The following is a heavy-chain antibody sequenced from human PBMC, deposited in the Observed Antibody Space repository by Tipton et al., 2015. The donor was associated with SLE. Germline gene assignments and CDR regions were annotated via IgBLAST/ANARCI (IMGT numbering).Heavy chain of an antibody. CDR1: GGSISSYY. J-gene: IGHJ3*02. Sequence: TLSLTCTVSGGSISSYYWSWIRQPPGKGLEWIGYIYYSGSTNYNPSLKSRVTISVDTSKSQFSLKLSSVTAADTAVYYCARGQLVNAFDIWGQGTMVTVSS. V-gene: IGHV4-59*01. D-gene: IGHD6-13*01. CDR2: IYYSGST. CDR3: ARGQLVNAFDI.